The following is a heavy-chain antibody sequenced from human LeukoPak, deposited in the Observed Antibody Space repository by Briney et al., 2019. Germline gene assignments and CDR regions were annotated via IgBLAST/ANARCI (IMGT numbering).Heavy chain of an antibody. D-gene: IGHD2-2*02. J-gene: IGHJ4*02. CDR1: GFTFSSYW. V-gene: IGHV3-7*01. CDR3: ARDSEIPPVDY. Sequence: GGSLRLSCAASGFTFSSYWMSWVRQAPGKGLEWVANIKQDGSEKYYVDSVKGRFTISRDNAENSLYLQMNSLRAEDTAVYYCARDSEIPPVDYWGQGTLVTVSS. CDR2: IKQDGSEK.